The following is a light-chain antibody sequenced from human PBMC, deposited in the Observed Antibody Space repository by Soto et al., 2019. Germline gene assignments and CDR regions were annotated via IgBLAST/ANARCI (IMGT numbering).Light chain of an antibody. V-gene: IGKV3-15*01. J-gene: IGKJ4*01. CDR3: QQYNNWPLA. CDR2: GAS. CDR1: QSVSSD. Sequence: EIVMTQSPATLSVSPRERATLSCRASQSVSSDLAWYQQKPGQAPRLLIYGASTRATGIPARFSGSGSGTEFTLTIGSLQSEDFAVYHCQQYNNWPLAFGGGTQVDIK.